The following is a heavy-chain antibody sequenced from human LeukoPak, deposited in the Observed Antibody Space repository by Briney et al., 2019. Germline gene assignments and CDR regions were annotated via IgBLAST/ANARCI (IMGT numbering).Heavy chain of an antibody. D-gene: IGHD6-19*01. CDR2: IYYSGST. V-gene: IGHV4-39*07. J-gene: IGHJ4*02. CDR3: ARARSPKTFDY. Sequence: PSETLSLTCTVSGGSISSSSYYWGWIRQPPGKGLEWIGSIYYSGSTYYNPSLKSRVTISVDTSKNQFSLKLSSVTAADTAVYYCARARSPKTFDYWGQGTLVTVSS. CDR1: GGSISSSSYY.